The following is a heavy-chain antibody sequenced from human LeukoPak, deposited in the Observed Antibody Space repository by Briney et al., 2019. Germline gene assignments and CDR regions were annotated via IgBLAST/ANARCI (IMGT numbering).Heavy chain of an antibody. CDR3: ARELVDFWSGYYTGFDY. CDR1: GYTFTSYD. CDR2: ISAYNGNT. J-gene: IGHJ4*02. Sequence: GASVKVSCKASGYTFTSYDINWVRQAPGQGLEWMGWISAYNGNTNYAQKLQGRVTMTTDTSTSTAYMELRSLRSDDTAVYYCARELVDFWSGYYTGFDYWGQGTLVTVSS. V-gene: IGHV1-18*01. D-gene: IGHD3-3*01.